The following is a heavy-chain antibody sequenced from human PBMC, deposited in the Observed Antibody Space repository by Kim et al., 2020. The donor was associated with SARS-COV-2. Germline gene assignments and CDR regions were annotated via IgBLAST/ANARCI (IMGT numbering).Heavy chain of an antibody. CDR2: IYNDGSVT. CDR3: SIYRGGSNFDY. D-gene: IGHD2-15*01. Sequence: VGSLRLSCAASGFPFSNYWMQWVRQAPGKGLVCVSRIYNDGSVTNYADSVKGRFTISRDNAKNTLYLQMNSLRAEDTAVYYCSIYRGGSNFDYWGQGTLVTVSS. V-gene: IGHV3-74*01. J-gene: IGHJ4*02. CDR1: GFPFSNYW.